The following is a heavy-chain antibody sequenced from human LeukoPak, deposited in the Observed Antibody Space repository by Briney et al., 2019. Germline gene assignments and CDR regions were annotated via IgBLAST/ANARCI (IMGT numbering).Heavy chain of an antibody. CDR1: GFTFSSYE. Sequence: PGGSLRLSCAASGFTFSSYEMNWVRQAPGKGLEWVSYISSSGSTIYYADSVKGRFTISRDNAKNSLYLQMTSLRAEDTAVYYCARSMAEDYYGMDVWGQGTTVTVSS. CDR2: ISSSGSTI. V-gene: IGHV3-48*03. J-gene: IGHJ6*02. D-gene: IGHD2-8*01. CDR3: ARSMAEDYYGMDV.